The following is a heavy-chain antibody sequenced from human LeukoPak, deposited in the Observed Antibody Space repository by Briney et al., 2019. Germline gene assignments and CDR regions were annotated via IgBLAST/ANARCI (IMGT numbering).Heavy chain of an antibody. J-gene: IGHJ5*02. CDR1: GFTFRSYT. D-gene: IGHD5-18*01. Sequence: GGSLRLSCAASGFTFRSYTMHWVRQAPGKGLECVAMISSDGDNRYYTDSMKGRFTISRDNSKDTLYLQMNSLRPDDTAVYCCAKTHPLYTFGPPESWGQGALVIVSS. CDR2: ISSDGDNR. CDR3: AKTHPLYTFGPPES. V-gene: IGHV3-30*04.